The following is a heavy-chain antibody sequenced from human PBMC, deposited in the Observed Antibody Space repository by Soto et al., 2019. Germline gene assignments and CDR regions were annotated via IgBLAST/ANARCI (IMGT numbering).Heavy chain of an antibody. D-gene: IGHD3-9*01. V-gene: IGHV4-39*01. Sequence: QLQLQESGPGLVKPSETLSLTCTVSGDSISSTSYYWGWIRQSPGKGLEWIGFVYYSGITYYSSSLKSRLTITVDTSKNQFSLKLSSVTASDTAVYYCARLAMTGNQEYFQHWGQGTLVTVSS. J-gene: IGHJ1*01. CDR3: ARLAMTGNQEYFQH. CDR1: GDSISSTSYY. CDR2: VYYSGIT.